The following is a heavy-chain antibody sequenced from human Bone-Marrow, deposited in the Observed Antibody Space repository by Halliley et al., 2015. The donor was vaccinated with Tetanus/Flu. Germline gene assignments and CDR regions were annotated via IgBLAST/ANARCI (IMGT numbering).Heavy chain of an antibody. CDR3: AREFRVVPADLGPGV. Sequence: SLRLSCSASGFTLRTHNMIWVRQAPGRGLEWVSSIGSSSTDKYYSDSVRGRFTVSRGNAKNSVYLQMNSLSVEDTAVYYCAREFRVVPADLGPGVRGQGPTGIVS. V-gene: IGHV3-21*01. CDR1: GFTLRTHN. CDR2: IGSSSTDK. D-gene: IGHD2-21*02. J-gene: IGHJ6*02.